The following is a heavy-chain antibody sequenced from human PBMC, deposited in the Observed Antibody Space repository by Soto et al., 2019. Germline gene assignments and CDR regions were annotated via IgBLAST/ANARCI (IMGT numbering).Heavy chain of an antibody. Sequence: QVQLVQSGAEVKKPGSSVKVSCTASVGAFIRYGSSWVRQAPGQGLEWRGGIIPIFGSRNCAQRFKGRVNVSADISTNTAYMTLSSMKSEDTAVYYCAGQPNDQEDYYNGMDVWGHGTPVTVSS. CDR1: VGAFIRYG. D-gene: IGHD2-8*01. CDR2: IIPIFGSR. CDR3: AGQPNDQEDYYNGMDV. V-gene: IGHV1-69*06. J-gene: IGHJ6*02.